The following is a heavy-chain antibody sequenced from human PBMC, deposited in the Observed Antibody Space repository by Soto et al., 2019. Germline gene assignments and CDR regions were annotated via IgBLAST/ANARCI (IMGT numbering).Heavy chain of an antibody. J-gene: IGHJ4*02. CDR2: IYYSGST. V-gene: IGHV4-31*03. CDR1: GGSISSGGYY. CDR3: ATHEYYDFWSGYYTFDY. Sequence: KPSETLSLTCTVSGGSISSGGYYWSWIRQHPGKGLEWIGYIYYSGSTYYNPSLKSRVTISVDTSKNQFSLKLSSVTAADTAVYYCATHEYYDFWSGYYTFDYWGQGTLVTVSS. D-gene: IGHD3-3*01.